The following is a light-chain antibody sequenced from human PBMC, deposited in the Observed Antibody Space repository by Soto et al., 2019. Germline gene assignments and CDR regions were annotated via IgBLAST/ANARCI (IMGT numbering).Light chain of an antibody. Sequence: AIRMTQSPSSFSASTGDSVTITCRASQGISNNLAWYQRKPGRAPKLLISGASTLQIGVPSRFSGSGSGTEFTLTINYLQSEDFASYYCQHYYSHPPTFGQGTNVEIK. CDR2: GAS. CDR1: QGISNN. V-gene: IGKV1-8*01. CDR3: QHYYSHPPT. J-gene: IGKJ1*01.